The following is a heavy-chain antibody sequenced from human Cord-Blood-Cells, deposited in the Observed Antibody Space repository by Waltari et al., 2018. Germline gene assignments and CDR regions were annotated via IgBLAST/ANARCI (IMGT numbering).Heavy chain of an antibody. CDR3: AREFWWGNNWFDP. Sequence: QVQLVQSGAEVKKPGASVKVSCKASGYTFTSYAMHWVRQAPGQRLEWMGWINAGNGNTKYSQKFQGRVTITRDTSASTAYMELSSLRSEDTAVYYCAREFWWGNNWFDPWGQGTLVTVSS. D-gene: IGHD3-16*01. J-gene: IGHJ5*02. CDR1: GYTFTSYA. V-gene: IGHV1-3*01. CDR2: INAGNGNT.